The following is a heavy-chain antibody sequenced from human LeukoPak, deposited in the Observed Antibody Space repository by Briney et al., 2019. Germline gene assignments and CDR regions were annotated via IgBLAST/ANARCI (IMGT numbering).Heavy chain of an antibody. D-gene: IGHD3-10*01. CDR1: GGSISSSSYY. Sequence: SGTLSLTCTVSGGSISSSSYYWGWIRQPPGKGLEWIGSIFYSGSTFYNPSLKSRVTISVDTSKNQFSLKLSSVTAADTAVFYCARQGSYSYGSGTYYNGHFDYWAQGILVTVSS. CDR3: ARQGSYSYGSGTYYNGHFDY. J-gene: IGHJ4*02. CDR2: IFYSGST. V-gene: IGHV4-39*01.